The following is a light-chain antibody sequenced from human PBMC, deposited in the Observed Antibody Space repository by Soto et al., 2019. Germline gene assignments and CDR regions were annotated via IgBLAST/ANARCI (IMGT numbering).Light chain of an antibody. J-gene: IGKJ4*01. CDR3: QQRYNWPVT. CDR1: QSISSN. Sequence: EIVMTQSPATLSVSPGERATLSCRASQSISSNLAWYQQKPGQAPRLLIYGASTRATGIPARFSGSGSGTEFTLTISSLQSEDFAVYYCQQRYNWPVTFGAGTRVEI. CDR2: GAS. V-gene: IGKV3-15*01.